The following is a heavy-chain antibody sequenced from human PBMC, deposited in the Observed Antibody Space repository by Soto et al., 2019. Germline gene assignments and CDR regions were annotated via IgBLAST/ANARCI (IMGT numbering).Heavy chain of an antibody. V-gene: IGHV4-34*01. D-gene: IGHD1-1*01. J-gene: IGHJ3*02. Sequence: QVQLQQWGAGLLKPSETLSLTCAVYGGFVSSGSYYWSWIRQPPGKGLEWIGEMRHSGGTHFNPSLKSRVTISVDTSKNQFSLKIISVTAAGTALYYCARVERGTATTVVDAFDIWGPGTMVTVSS. CDR3: ARVERGTATTVVDAFDI. CDR1: GGFVSSGSYY. CDR2: MRHSGGT.